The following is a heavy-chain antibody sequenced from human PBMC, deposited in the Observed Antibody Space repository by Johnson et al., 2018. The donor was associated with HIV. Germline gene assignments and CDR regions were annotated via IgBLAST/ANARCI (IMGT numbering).Heavy chain of an antibody. CDR2: ISYDGSNK. CDR3: ARAGGGDDSSGDYLGSAFDI. Sequence: QVQLVESGGGLVQPGGSLRLSCATSGFTFSSYWMSWVRQAPGKGLEWVAVISYDGSNKYYADSVKGRFTISRDSSKNTLYLQMNSLRAEATAVYYCARAGGGDDSSGDYLGSAFDIWGQGTMVTVSS. D-gene: IGHD3-22*01. J-gene: IGHJ3*02. V-gene: IGHV3-30-3*01. CDR1: GFTFSSYW.